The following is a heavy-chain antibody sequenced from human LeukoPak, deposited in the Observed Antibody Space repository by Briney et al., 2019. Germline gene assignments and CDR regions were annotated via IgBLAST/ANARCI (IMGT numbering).Heavy chain of an antibody. CDR1: GFTFSSYS. CDR2: ISSSSSYI. J-gene: IGHJ4*02. Sequence: GGSLRLSCAASGFTFSSYSMNWVRQAPGKGLEWVSSISSSSSYIYYADSVKGRFTISRDNAKNSLYLQMNSLRADDTAVYYCARVGYNSGWYEYWGQGTSVTVSS. CDR3: ARVGYNSGWYEY. V-gene: IGHV3-21*01. D-gene: IGHD6-19*01.